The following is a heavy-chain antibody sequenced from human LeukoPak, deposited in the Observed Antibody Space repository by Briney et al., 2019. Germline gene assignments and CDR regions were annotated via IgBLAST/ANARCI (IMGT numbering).Heavy chain of an antibody. CDR1: GYTFTGYY. Sequence: ASVKVSCKASGYTFTGYYMHWVRQAPGQGLEWMGWINPNSGGTNYAQKFQGRVTMTRDTSISTAYMELSRLRSDDTAVYYCARGHVDYCSGGSCYLFDYWGQGTLATVSS. D-gene: IGHD2-15*01. V-gene: IGHV1-2*02. CDR2: INPNSGGT. J-gene: IGHJ4*02. CDR3: ARGHVDYCSGGSCYLFDY.